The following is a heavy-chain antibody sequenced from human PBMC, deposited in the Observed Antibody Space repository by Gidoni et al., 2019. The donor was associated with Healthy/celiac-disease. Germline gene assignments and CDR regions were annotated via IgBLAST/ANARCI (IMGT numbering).Heavy chain of an antibody. D-gene: IGHD2-21*02. CDR1: GGSISSSNW. J-gene: IGHJ4*02. Sequence: QVQLQESGPGLVKPSGTLSLTCAVSGGSISSSNWWSRVRQPPGKGLEWVGEIYHSGGTNYNPSLKSRVTISVDKSKNQFSLKLSSVTAADTAVYYCARRYCGGDCHLSPGDYWGQGTLVTVSS. CDR2: IYHSGGT. V-gene: IGHV4-4*02. CDR3: ARRYCGGDCHLSPGDY.